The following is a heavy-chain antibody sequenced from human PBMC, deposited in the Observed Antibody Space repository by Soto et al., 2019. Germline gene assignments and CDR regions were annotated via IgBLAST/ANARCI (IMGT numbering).Heavy chain of an antibody. CDR2: IHGSGAGT. CDR3: AKDAVARNGGWDWFDP. J-gene: IGHJ5*02. D-gene: IGHD6-19*01. V-gene: IGHV3-23*01. Sequence: EVQLLESGGGLVQPGGSLRLSCAASGFTFSNYAMSWVRQAPGKGLEWVSSIHGSGAGTYYADSVKGRFTVSRDDSKETVYLQMSSLTVDDTAVYYCAKDAVARNGGWDWFDPWGQGTLVTVAS. CDR1: GFTFSNYA.